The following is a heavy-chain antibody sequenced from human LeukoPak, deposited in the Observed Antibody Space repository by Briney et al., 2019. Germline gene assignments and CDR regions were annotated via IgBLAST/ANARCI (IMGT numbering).Heavy chain of an antibody. CDR3: ATIGPLYSSSWYALPD. D-gene: IGHD6-13*01. V-gene: IGHV1-24*01. CDR1: GYTLTELS. Sequence: GASVKVSCKVSGYTLTELSMHWVRQAPGKGLEWMGGFDPEDGETIYAQKFQGRVTMTEDTSTDTAYMELSSLRSEDTAVYYCATIGPLYSSSWYALPDWGQGTLVTVSS. J-gene: IGHJ4*02. CDR2: FDPEDGET.